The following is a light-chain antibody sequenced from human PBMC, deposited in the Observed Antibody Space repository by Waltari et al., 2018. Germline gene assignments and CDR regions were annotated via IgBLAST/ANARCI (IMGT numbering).Light chain of an antibody. CDR3: QQHYSYPRT. Sequence: AIRMTQSPSSLSASTGDRVTITCRASQGISSYLAWYQQKPGKAPKLLIYAASTLQKGVPSRFSGSGSGTDFTLTISCLQSEDFATYYCQQHYSYPRTFGQGTKVEIK. V-gene: IGKV1-8*01. J-gene: IGKJ1*01. CDR1: QGISSY. CDR2: AAS.